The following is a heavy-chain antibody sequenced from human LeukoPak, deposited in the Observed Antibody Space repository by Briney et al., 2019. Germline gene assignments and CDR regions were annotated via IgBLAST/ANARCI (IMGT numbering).Heavy chain of an antibody. Sequence: GGSLRLSCAASGFTFSSYAMSWVRQAPGKGLEWVSAISGSGGSTYYADSVRGRFTLSRDNSKNTLYLQMNSLRAEDTAMYYCARGPSYGNSWGQGALVTVSS. CDR1: GFTFSSYA. D-gene: IGHD5-18*01. J-gene: IGHJ4*02. V-gene: IGHV3-23*01. CDR3: ARGPSYGNS. CDR2: ISGSGGST.